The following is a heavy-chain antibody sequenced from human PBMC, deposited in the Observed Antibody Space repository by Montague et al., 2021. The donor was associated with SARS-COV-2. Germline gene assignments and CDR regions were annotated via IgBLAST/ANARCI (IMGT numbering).Heavy chain of an antibody. CDR3: ARAVVTNYNFWSGYSRVPDANWFDP. CDR2: IYYSGTT. CDR1: GNSVNTGGYY. J-gene: IGHJ5*02. V-gene: IGHV4-31*03. Sequence: TLSLTCTVSGNSVNTGGYYWSWIRQLPGKGLEWIGYIYYSGTTSYXPSLQSRLIISVDTSKNQFSLSLTSVTAADTAVYCCARAVVTNYNFWSGYSRVPDANWFDPWGQGTLVTVSS. D-gene: IGHD3-3*01.